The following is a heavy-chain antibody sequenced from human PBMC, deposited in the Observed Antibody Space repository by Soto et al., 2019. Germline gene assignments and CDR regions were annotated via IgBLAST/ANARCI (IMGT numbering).Heavy chain of an antibody. CDR1: GFTFCDHY. J-gene: IGHJ6*02. CDR3: GRDPELWDENVATRPSTYYYGMDV. D-gene: IGHD3-16*01. V-gene: IGHV3-11*01. Sequence: QMQLVESGGGLVEPGGSLRLSCAASGFTFCDHYMSWIRQAPGKGLEWVSYISRTGTTIYYADSVRGRFTISRDNSKNSLYLQMDSLRAEDTAMYYCGRDPELWDENVATRPSTYYYGMDVWGQGTTVTVSS. CDR2: ISRTGTTI.